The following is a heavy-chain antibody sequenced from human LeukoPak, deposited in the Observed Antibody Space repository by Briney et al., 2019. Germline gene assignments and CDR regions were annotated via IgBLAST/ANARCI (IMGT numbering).Heavy chain of an antibody. Sequence: GGSLRLSCAASGFTFSSYGMHWVRQAPGKGLEWVAVIWYDGSNKYYADSVKGRFTISRDNSKNTLYLQMNSLRAEDTAVYYCAKDHYYGSSGYYWPPWGQGTLVTVSS. D-gene: IGHD3-22*01. CDR2: IWYDGSNK. CDR3: AKDHYYGSSGYYWPP. V-gene: IGHV3-33*06. J-gene: IGHJ5*02. CDR1: GFTFSSYG.